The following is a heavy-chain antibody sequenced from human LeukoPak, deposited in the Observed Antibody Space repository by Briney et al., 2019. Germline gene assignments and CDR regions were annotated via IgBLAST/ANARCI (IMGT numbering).Heavy chain of an antibody. CDR3: ARSINYSSYLLDF. CDR1: GFTFSSLV. Sequence: PGRSLRLSCAASGFTFSSLVMHWVRQAPGKGLEWVASISASGVSTNYADSVRGRFTISRNNSNRVVYLRMNSLRTEDTAVYYCARSINYSSYLLDFWGQGTRVIVSS. D-gene: IGHD6-13*01. J-gene: IGHJ4*02. CDR2: ISASGVST. V-gene: IGHV3-23*01.